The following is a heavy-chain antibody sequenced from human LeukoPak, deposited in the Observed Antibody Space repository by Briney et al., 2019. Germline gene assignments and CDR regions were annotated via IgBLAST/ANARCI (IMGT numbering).Heavy chain of an antibody. CDR3: PARGALRYSFDY. CDR2: FDPEDGET. V-gene: IGHV1-24*01. D-gene: IGHD3-9*01. CDR1: GYTLTELS. J-gene: IGHJ4*02. Sequence: ASVKVSCKVSGYTLTELSMHWVRQAPGKGLEWMGGFDPEDGETIYAQKFQGRVTMTEDTSTDTAYMELSSLRSEDTAVFFCPARGALRYSFDYWGQGTLVTVSS.